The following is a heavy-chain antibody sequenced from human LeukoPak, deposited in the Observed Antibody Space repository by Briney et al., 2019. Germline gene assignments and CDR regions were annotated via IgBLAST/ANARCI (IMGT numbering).Heavy chain of an antibody. CDR3: ARDGLVGATSYYYYGMDV. CDR2: ISSSSSTI. D-gene: IGHD1-26*01. CDR1: GFTFSSYS. V-gene: IGHV3-48*04. Sequence: GGSLKLSCAASGFTFSSYSMNWVRQAPGKGLEWVSYISSSSSTIYYADSVKGRFTISRDNAKNSLYLQMNSLRAEDTAVYYCARDGLVGATSYYYYGMDVWGQGTTVTVSS. J-gene: IGHJ6*02.